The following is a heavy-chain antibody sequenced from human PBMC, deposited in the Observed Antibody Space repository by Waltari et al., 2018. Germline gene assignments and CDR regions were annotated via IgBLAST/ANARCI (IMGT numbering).Heavy chain of an antibody. Sequence: QVQVQESGPGLVTPSETLSLTCTVSGDSMNNFYWSWIRQPPGKRLEWIGHIDSSGNTNYNPSLKSRGTISIDTSKNQFSLKLRSVTAADTAVYYCARTGFWSGDLNWFDPWGQGTLVTVSS. J-gene: IGHJ5*02. D-gene: IGHD3-3*01. V-gene: IGHV4-59*01. CDR3: ARTGFWSGDLNWFDP. CDR1: GDSMNNFY. CDR2: IDSSGNT.